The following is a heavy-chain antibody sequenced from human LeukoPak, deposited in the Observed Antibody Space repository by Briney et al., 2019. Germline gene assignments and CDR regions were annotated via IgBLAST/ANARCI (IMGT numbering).Heavy chain of an antibody. CDR2: IVVGSGNT. J-gene: IGHJ4*02. CDR3: AAVQVGANYYFDY. V-gene: IGHV1-58*02. D-gene: IGHD1-26*01. Sequence: SVKVSCKASGFTFTSSAMQWVRQARGQRLEWIGRIVVGSGNTNYAQKFQERVTITRDMSTSRAYMELSSLRSEDTAVYYCAAVQVGANYYFDYWGQGTLVTVSS. CDR1: GFTFTSSA.